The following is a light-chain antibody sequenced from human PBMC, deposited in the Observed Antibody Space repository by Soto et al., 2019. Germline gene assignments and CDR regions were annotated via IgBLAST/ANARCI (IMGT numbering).Light chain of an antibody. CDR3: QQYAASPLT. CDR1: QSVSSNY. Sequence: EIVLTQSSGTLSLSQGERVTLSCRASQSVSSNYLAWYQQKSGQAPRLLIYRASTRATGIPDRFSGSGSGTDFSLIISRLEPEDSAVYYCQQYAASPLTFGGGTKLEIK. CDR2: RAS. J-gene: IGKJ4*01. V-gene: IGKV3-20*01.